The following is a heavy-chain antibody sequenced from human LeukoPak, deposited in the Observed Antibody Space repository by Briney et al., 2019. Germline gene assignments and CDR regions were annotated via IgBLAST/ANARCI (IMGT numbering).Heavy chain of an antibody. D-gene: IGHD3-10*01. CDR2: ISGGGSSA. CDR3: AKDLYGSGREGIFDY. Sequence: GGSLRLSCAASGFTFSGYAMSWVRQAPGKGLEWVSAISGGGSSAYYADSVKGRFTISRDNSKNMLYLQMSSLRAEGTAVYYCAKDLYGSGREGIFDYWGQGTLVTVSS. V-gene: IGHV3-23*01. CDR1: GFTFSGYA. J-gene: IGHJ4*02.